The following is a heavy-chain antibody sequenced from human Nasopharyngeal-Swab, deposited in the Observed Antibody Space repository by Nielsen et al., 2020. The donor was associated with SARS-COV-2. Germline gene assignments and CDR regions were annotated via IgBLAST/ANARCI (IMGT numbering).Heavy chain of an antibody. Sequence: GESLKISCAASGFTFSSYAMSWVRQAPGKGLEWVSAISGSGGSTYSADSVKGRFTISRDNSKNTLYQQMNSLRAEDTAVYYCTKDPLSGGVYATNHYYYGMDVWGQGTTVTVSS. V-gene: IGHV3-23*01. CDR1: GFTFSSYA. J-gene: IGHJ6*02. D-gene: IGHD2-8*01. CDR2: ISGSGGST. CDR3: TKDPLSGGVYATNHYYYGMDV.